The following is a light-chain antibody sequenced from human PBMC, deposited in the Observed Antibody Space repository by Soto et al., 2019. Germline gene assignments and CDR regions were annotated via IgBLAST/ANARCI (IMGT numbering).Light chain of an antibody. V-gene: IGKV1-5*03. J-gene: IGKJ4*01. CDR3: QHYNNWPLT. Sequence: DVQMRKSPSTLSASVGDKVTITCRASQSISSWLAWYQQKPGKAPKLLIYKASSLESGVPARFSGSGSGTEFTLTISSLQSEDFAVYYCQHYNNWPLTFGGGTKVDI. CDR2: KAS. CDR1: QSISSW.